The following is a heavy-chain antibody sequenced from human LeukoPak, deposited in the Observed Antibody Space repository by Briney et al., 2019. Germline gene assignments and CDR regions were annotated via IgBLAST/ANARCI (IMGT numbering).Heavy chain of an antibody. CDR1: GDSISSTGHY. V-gene: IGHV4-39*01. CDR2: VYFTGSS. D-gene: IGHD6-19*01. Sequence: SETLSLTCTVSGDSISSTGHYWGRIRQPPGKGLEWIGSVYFTGSSFYNPSLKSRVTISVDTSKNQFSFNVASVTAADTAAYYCARQIGGRLVRGFDFWGQGSLVTVSS. CDR3: ARQIGGRLVRGFDF. J-gene: IGHJ4*02.